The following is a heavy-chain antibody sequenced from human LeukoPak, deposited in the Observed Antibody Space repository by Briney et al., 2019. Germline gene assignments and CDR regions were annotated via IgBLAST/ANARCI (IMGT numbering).Heavy chain of an antibody. Sequence: SETLSLTCTVSGGSISSGGYYLGWIRQPPGKGLEWIGSIFYSGSTYYNPSLKSRLTISVDTSKNQFSLKLTSVTAADAAMYYCARQYSSGRPWFDPWGQGTLVTVSS. CDR1: GGSISSGGYY. CDR2: IFYSGST. J-gene: IGHJ5*02. CDR3: ARQYSSGRPWFDP. D-gene: IGHD6-19*01. V-gene: IGHV4-39*01.